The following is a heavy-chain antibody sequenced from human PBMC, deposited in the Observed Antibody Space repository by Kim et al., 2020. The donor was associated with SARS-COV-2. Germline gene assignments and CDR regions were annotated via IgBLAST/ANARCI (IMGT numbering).Heavy chain of an antibody. J-gene: IGHJ6*02. V-gene: IGHV3-30-3*01. D-gene: IGHD2-2*02. CDR1: GFTFSSYA. CDR3: ARDSGCSSTSCYISSYYYYYGMDV. CDR2: ISYDGSNK. Sequence: GGSLRLSCAASGFTFSSYAMHWVRQAPGKGLEWVAVISYDGSNKYYADSVKGRFTISRDNSKNTLYLQMNSLRAEDTAVYYCARDSGCSSTSCYISSYYYYYGMDVWGQGTTVTVSS.